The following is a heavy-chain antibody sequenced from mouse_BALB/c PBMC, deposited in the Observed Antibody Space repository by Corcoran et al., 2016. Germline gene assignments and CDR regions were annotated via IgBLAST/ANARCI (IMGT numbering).Heavy chain of an antibody. Sequence: EIQLQQTGPELVKPGASVKISCKASGYSFTDYIMLWVKQSHGKSLEWIGNINPYYGSTSYNLKFKGKATLTVDKSSSTAYMQLNSLTSEDSAVYYCARGGDYDAMDYWGQGTSVTVSS. CDR3: ARGGDYDAMDY. V-gene: IGHV1-39*01. CDR2: INPYYGST. CDR1: GYSFTDYI. J-gene: IGHJ4*01.